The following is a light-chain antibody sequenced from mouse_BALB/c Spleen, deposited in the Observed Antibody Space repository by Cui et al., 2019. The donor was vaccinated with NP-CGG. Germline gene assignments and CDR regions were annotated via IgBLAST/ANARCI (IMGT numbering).Light chain of an antibody. Sequence: QAVLTQESDLTTSPGETVTLTCRSSTGAVTTGNYANWVQEKPDHLFTGLIGGTNNRAPGVPARFSGSLIGDKAALTITGAQTEDEAIYFCALWYSNHWVFGGGTKLTVL. CDR2: GTN. V-gene: IGLV1*01. J-gene: IGLJ1*01. CDR1: TGAVTTGNY. CDR3: ALWYSNHWV.